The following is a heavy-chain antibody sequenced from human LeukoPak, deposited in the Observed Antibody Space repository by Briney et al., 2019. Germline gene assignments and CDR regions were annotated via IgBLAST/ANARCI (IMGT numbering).Heavy chain of an antibody. D-gene: IGHD2-15*01. V-gene: IGHV3-30*18. J-gene: IGHJ4*02. Sequence: GGSLRLSCAASGFTFSSYGMHWVRQAPGKGLEWVAVISYDGSNKYYADSVKGRFTISRDNSKNTLYLQMNSLRAEDTAVYYCAKDWDYYCSGGSCYSHAFDYWGQGTLVTVSS. CDR3: AKDWDYYCSGGSCYSHAFDY. CDR1: GFTFSSYG. CDR2: ISYDGSNK.